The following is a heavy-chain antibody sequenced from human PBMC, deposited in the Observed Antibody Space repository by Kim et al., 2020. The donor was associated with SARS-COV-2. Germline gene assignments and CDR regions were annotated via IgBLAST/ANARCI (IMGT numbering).Heavy chain of an antibody. CDR1: GGSISSGGYY. Sequence: SETLSLTCTVSGGSISSGGYYWSWIRQHPGKGLEWIGYIYYSGSTYYNPSLKSRVTISVDTSKNQFSLKLSSVTAADTAVYYCARDPTGVRWGAFDIWGQGTMVTVSS. V-gene: IGHV4-31*03. D-gene: IGHD7-27*01. J-gene: IGHJ3*02. CDR2: IYYSGST. CDR3: ARDPTGVRWGAFDI.